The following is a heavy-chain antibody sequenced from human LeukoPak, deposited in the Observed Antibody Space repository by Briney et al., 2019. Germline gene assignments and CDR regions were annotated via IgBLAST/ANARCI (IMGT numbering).Heavy chain of an antibody. J-gene: IGHJ5*02. D-gene: IGHD1-26*01. V-gene: IGHV4-61*02. Sequence: SETLSLTCTVSGDSISSGSYYWSSIRQPAGKGLEWIGRIYTSGSPNNHPSLKSQLPISVDTSKNLFSLKLRSVTAPDRAFYYCARDSGKNSSRVVRTWFDPWGEGTLVTVSS. CDR2: IYTSGSP. CDR1: GDSISSGSYY. CDR3: ARDSGKNSSRVVRTWFDP.